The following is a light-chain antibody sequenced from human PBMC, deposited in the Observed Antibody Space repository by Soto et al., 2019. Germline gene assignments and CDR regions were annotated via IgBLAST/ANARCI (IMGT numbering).Light chain of an antibody. V-gene: IGKV3-15*01. J-gene: IGKJ5*01. CDR3: QQYNNWPPIT. CDR1: QSVNSK. Sequence: EVVMTQSPATLSVSLGERATLSCRASQSVNSKLAWYQQKPGQAPRLLIYGASTRATGIPARFCGSGSWTEFTLTISSLQPADFAVYYCQQYNNWPPITCGQGTRLEI. CDR2: GAS.